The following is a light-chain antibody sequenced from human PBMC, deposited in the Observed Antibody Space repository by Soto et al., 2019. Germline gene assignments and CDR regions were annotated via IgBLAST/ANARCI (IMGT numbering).Light chain of an antibody. CDR2: EVS. V-gene: IGLV2-14*01. CDR3: SSYTTTTWV. Sequence: QSVRTQPASVSGSPGQSITISCTGTSSDVGGYNYVSWYQQHPGKAPKLMIFEVSNRPSGVSNRFSGSKSGNTASLTISGLQAEDEADYYCSSYTTTTWVFGGGTQLTVL. J-gene: IGLJ3*02. CDR1: SSDVGGYNY.